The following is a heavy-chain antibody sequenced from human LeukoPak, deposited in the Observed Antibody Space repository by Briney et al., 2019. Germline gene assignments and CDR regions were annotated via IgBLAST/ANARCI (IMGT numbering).Heavy chain of an antibody. CDR2: IGSDNKP. CDR3: ARHLHYYVAMDV. D-gene: IGHD3-10*02. Sequence: GGSLRLSCEASGFTFSAYAMTWVRQAPAKGLEWVSSIGSDNKPHYSESVTGRFAISRDNSKSMLFLQLNSLRAEDTALYDCARHLHYYVAMDVWRQGTAVTVS. J-gene: IGHJ6*02. V-gene: IGHV3-23*05. CDR1: GFTFSAYA.